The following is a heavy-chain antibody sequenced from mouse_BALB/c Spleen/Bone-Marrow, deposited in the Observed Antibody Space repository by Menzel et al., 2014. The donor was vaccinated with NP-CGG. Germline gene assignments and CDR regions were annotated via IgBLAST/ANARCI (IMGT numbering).Heavy chain of an antibody. J-gene: IGHJ4*01. CDR2: ILPGRGST. D-gene: IGHD1-1*01. Sequence: VHLVESGAELMKPGASVKISCKATGYTFSSYWIEWVKQRPGHGLEWIGEILPGRGSTNYNAKFKGKATFISDTSSNTAYMQLSSLTSEDAAVYYCARWDTTAMDYWGQGTSVTVSS. V-gene: IGHV1-9*01. CDR1: GYTFSSYW. CDR3: ARWDTTAMDY.